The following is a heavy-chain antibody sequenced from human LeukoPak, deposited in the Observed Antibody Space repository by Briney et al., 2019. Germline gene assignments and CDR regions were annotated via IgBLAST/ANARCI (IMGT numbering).Heavy chain of an antibody. CDR2: ISGSGSST. V-gene: IGHV3-23*01. CDR3: ATLRAIAAMPATMTH. J-gene: IGHJ4*02. Sequence: GGSLRLSRAASAFTFSSFAMSWVRQAAGKGLAWVSSISGSGSSTYYADSVRGRFTISGDDSKNSLFLQMNSLRAEDTAVYYCATLRAIAAMPATMTHWGQGTLVTVSS. D-gene: IGHD2-2*01. CDR1: AFTFSSFA.